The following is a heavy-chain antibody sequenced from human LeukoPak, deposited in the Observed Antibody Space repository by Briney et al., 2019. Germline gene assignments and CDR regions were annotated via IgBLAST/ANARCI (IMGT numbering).Heavy chain of an antibody. V-gene: IGHV1-2*02. CDR3: ARGNDYVDY. J-gene: IGHJ4*02. CDR1: GYTFTTYD. Sequence: GASVKVSCKASGYTFTTYDINWVRQAPGQGLEWMGWINPNSGGTNYAQKFQGRVTMTRDTSISTAYMELSRLRSDDTAVYYCARGNDYVDYWGQGTLVTVSS. CDR2: INPNSGGT.